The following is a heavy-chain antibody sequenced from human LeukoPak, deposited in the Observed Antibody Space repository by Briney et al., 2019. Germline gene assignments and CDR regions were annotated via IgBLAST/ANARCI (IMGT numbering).Heavy chain of an antibody. CDR3: TRGYSGYGNFDC. CDR1: GFTSNYW. Sequence: GGSLRLSCAAIGFTSNYWLHWVRQAPGKGLVWVSRISGDGSTTFYADSVKGRFTISRDNSKNTLYLQMNSLRAEDTAVYYCTRGYSGYGNFDCGGQGTLVTVSS. J-gene: IGHJ4*02. D-gene: IGHD5-12*01. V-gene: IGHV3-74*01. CDR2: ISGDGSTT.